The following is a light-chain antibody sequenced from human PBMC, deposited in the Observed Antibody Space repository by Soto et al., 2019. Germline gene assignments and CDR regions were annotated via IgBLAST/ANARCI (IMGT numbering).Light chain of an antibody. V-gene: IGKV3-15*01. Sequence: EIVMTQSPASLSVYPGDGATLSCRASQSVASNVAWYQQKPGQGPRLLIHGASTRAVGVPARFSGSGSGTDFTLTIDILQSEDFAVYDCQQYHNWPPQYTFGQGTKLQIK. CDR3: QQYHNWPPQYT. CDR2: GAS. CDR1: QSVASN. J-gene: IGKJ2*01.